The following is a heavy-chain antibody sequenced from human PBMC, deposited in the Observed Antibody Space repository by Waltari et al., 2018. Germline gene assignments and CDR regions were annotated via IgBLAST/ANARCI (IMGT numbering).Heavy chain of an antibody. CDR3: ARVAQRTYRSPVPGRDYYYGMDV. J-gene: IGHJ6*02. D-gene: IGHD1-1*01. Sequence: EEKVVESGGGLVQPGESLRLSCAASGFTFGNYRIPLVRQPPGKGLVWVSGISSDESKTSYADSVKGRFTISRDNAKKTLYLQMKRLRVEDTAVYYCARVAQRTYRSPVPGRDYYYGMDVWGQGTTVTVSS. CDR2: ISSDESKT. V-gene: IGHV3-74*01. CDR1: GFTFGNYR.